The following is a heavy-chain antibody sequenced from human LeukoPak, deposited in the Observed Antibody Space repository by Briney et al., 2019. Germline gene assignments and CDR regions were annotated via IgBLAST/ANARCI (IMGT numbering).Heavy chain of an antibody. V-gene: IGHV1-46*01. CDR2: INPSGGST. CDR1: GYTFTSYY. J-gene: IGHJ4*02. CDR3: ARVSSDYGDYAPPYYFDY. Sequence: GASVKVSCKASGYTFTSYYMHWVRQAPGQGLEWMGIINPSGGSTSYAQKFQGRVTMTRDMSTSTVYMELSSLRSEDTAVYYCARVSSDYGDYAPPYYFDYWGQGTLVTVSS. D-gene: IGHD4-17*01.